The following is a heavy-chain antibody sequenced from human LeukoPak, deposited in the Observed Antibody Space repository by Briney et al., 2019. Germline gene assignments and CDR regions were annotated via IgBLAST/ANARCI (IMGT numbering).Heavy chain of an antibody. J-gene: IGHJ6*02. D-gene: IGHD3/OR15-3a*01. CDR1: GFTFSSYW. Sequence: GGSLRLSCAASGFTFSSYWMHWVRQAPGKGLMWVSRINSDGSITVYADSVKGRFTISRDNAKNTLYLQMNSLRAEDTAVYYCVRLAVLDCMDVWGQGTTVTV. V-gene: IGHV3-74*01. CDR3: VRLAVLDCMDV. CDR2: INSDGSIT.